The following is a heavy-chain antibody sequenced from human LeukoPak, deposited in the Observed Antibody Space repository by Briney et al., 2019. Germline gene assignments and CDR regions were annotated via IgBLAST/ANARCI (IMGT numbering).Heavy chain of an antibody. V-gene: IGHV4-61*02. Sequence: SQTLSLTCTVSGVSITSGTYYWTWIRQPAGKGLEWIGRIYSTGRVNYNPSLKSRVTMLLDTSKNHISLKLTSVTAADTAIYFCARASETAMITLWGQGTLVTVSS. CDR2: IYSTGRV. J-gene: IGHJ4*02. CDR3: ARASETAMITL. D-gene: IGHD5-18*01. CDR1: GVSITSGTYY.